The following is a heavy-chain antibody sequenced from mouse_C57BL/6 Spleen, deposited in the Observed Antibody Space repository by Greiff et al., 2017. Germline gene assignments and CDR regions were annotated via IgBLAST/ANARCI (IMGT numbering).Heavy chain of an antibody. CDR2: ISSGSSTI. V-gene: IGHV5-17*01. J-gene: IGHJ1*03. Sequence: EVKLVESGGGLVKPGGSLKLSCAASGFTFSDYGMHWVRQAPEKGLEWVAYISSGSSTIYYADTVKGRFTISRDNAKKTLFLQMTSLRSEDTAMYYCARRYYGSSYWYFDVWGTGTTVTVSS. CDR3: ARRYYGSSYWYFDV. CDR1: GFTFSDYG. D-gene: IGHD1-1*01.